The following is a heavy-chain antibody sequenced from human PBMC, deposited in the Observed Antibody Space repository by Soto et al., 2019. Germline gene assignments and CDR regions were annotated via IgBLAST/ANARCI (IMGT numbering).Heavy chain of an antibody. CDR1: GFTFSSYG. CDR2: ISYDGSNK. D-gene: IGHD6-19*01. J-gene: IGHJ6*01. V-gene: IGHV3-30*18. Sequence: AGGSLRLSCAASGFTFSSYGMHWVRQAPGKGLEWVAVISYDGSNKYYADSVKGRFTISRDNSKNTLYLQMNSLRAEDTAVYYCAKDRQWLVLYYYYGMDVWGQGTTVTVSS. CDR3: AKDRQWLVLYYYYGMDV.